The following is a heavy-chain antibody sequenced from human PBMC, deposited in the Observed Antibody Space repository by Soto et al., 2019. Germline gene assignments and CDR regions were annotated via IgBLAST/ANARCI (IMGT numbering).Heavy chain of an antibody. V-gene: IGHV3-21*02. CDR2: ISDSGGYI. J-gene: IGHJ4*02. CDR1: GFTFSSYS. Sequence: EVQLVESGGGLVKPGGSLRLSCAASGFTFSSYSMDWVRQAPGKGLEWVSSISDSGGYIYYADSLKGRFTTPRAHAKNSMFLQMDSLRVEDTAVYYCARAGGPGCGELLVWGQGALVTVSS. D-gene: IGHD3-10*01. CDR3: ARAGGPGCGELLV.